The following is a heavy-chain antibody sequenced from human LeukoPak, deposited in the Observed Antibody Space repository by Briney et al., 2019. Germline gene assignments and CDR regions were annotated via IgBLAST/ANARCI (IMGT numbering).Heavy chain of an antibody. CDR2: ISSSSSYI. D-gene: IGHD2/OR15-2a*01. Sequence: AGGSLRLLRAASVFTFTTYSMSWVRQAPEKGLEWVSSISSSSSYIYYADSVKGRFTISRDNANISLHLQMNSLSAEDSAVYYCARASMLASVFGSLGQGTLVTVSS. J-gene: IGHJ5*02. CDR3: ARASMLASVFGS. CDR1: VFTFTTYS. V-gene: IGHV3-21*01.